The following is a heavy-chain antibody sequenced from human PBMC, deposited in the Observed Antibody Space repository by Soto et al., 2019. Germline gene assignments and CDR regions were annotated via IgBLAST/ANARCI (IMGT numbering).Heavy chain of an antibody. CDR3: ARHNGPLYVGYYYAMDV. D-gene: IGHD3-16*01. J-gene: IGHJ6*02. V-gene: IGHV4-39*01. CDR1: GGSISSSSYY. CDR2: IYYSGYT. Sequence: TSETLSLTCTVSGGSISSSSYYWGWIRQPPGKGLEWIGSIYYSGYTYYNPSLKSRVTISVDTSKNQFSLKLSSVTAADTAVYYCARHNGPLYVGYYYAMDVCGQGTTVTVS.